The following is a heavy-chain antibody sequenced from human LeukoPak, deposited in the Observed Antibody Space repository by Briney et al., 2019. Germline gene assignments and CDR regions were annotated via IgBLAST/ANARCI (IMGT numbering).Heavy chain of an antibody. CDR1: GFSVSSNY. V-gene: IGHV3-53*01. J-gene: IGHJ4*02. Sequence: GGSLRLSCAASGFSVSSNYMSWVRQAPGKGLEWVSVIYSGGSTYYADSVKGRFTISRDNSKNTLNPQMNSLRAEDTAVYYCAREAGRGGYREYYFDYWGQGTLVTVSS. D-gene: IGHD3-16*02. CDR2: IYSGGST. CDR3: AREAGRGGYREYYFDY.